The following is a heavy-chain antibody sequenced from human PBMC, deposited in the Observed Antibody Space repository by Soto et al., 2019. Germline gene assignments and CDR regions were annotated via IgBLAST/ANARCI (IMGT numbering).Heavy chain of an antibody. CDR3: ARMKRAAPTYYFDY. CDR1: GFSLSTSGVG. Sequence: VSGPTLLNPTQTLTLTCTFSGFSLSTSGVGVSWIRQPPGKALEWLARIDWDDDKYYSTSLKTRLTISKDTSKNQVVLTMTNMDPVDTATYYCARMKRAAPTYYFDYWGQGTLVTVSS. J-gene: IGHJ4*02. CDR2: IDWDDDK. V-gene: IGHV2-70*11. D-gene: IGHD6-13*01.